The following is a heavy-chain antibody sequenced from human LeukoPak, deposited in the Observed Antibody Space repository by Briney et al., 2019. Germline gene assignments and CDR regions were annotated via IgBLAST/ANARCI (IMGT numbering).Heavy chain of an antibody. CDR2: ISSSSYI. CDR1: GFTIRSYS. Sequence: GGSLRLSCAGSGFTIRSYSMNWVRQAPGKGLEWVSSISSSSYIYYADSVKGRFTISRDNARNSLYLQMNSLRAEDTAVYYCAKGGQNYGGNSGYWGQGTLVTVSS. D-gene: IGHD4-23*01. J-gene: IGHJ4*02. V-gene: IGHV3-21*01. CDR3: AKGGQNYGGNSGY.